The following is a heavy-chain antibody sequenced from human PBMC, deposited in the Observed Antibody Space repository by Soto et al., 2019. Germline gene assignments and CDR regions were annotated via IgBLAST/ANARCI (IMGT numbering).Heavy chain of an antibody. V-gene: IGHV3-30-3*01. CDR3: ASLVAGTRSRVY. CDR1: GFTFSSYA. Sequence: PGGSLRLSCAASGFTFSSYAMHWVRQAPGKGLEWVAVISYDGSNKYYADSVKGRFTISRDNSKNTLYLQMNSLRAEDTAVYYCASLVAGTRSRVYWGQGTLVTVSS. CDR2: ISYDGSNK. J-gene: IGHJ4*02. D-gene: IGHD6-19*01.